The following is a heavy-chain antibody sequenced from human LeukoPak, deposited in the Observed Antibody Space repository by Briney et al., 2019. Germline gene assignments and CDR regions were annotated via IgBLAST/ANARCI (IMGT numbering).Heavy chain of an antibody. Sequence: PGGSLRLSCAASGFTFSSFAIHWVRQAPGKGLEWVAVISDDGSNTYYAYSVKGRFTISRDNSKNTVYLQMNSLRAEDTAVYYCAKDQRRSTWNYGDALDFWGQGTMVFVSS. J-gene: IGHJ3*01. CDR2: ISDDGSNT. CDR3: AKDQRRSTWNYGDALDF. V-gene: IGHV3-30*01. CDR1: GFTFSSFA. D-gene: IGHD1-7*01.